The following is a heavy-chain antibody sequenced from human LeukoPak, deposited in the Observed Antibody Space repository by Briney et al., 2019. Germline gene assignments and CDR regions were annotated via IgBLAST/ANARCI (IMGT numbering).Heavy chain of an antibody. Sequence: WGSLTLSCAASGFTFSNAARSWVRQSPGKGLEWVSFISGYSVTTYYADSVQGRFTVSRDNSKETLYLQMHSLRDEDTAIYYCAKHYGDYFLDFWGQATL. D-gene: IGHD4-17*01. CDR1: GFTFSNAA. V-gene: IGHV3-23*01. J-gene: IGHJ4*02. CDR3: AKHYGDYFLDF. CDR2: ISGYSVTT.